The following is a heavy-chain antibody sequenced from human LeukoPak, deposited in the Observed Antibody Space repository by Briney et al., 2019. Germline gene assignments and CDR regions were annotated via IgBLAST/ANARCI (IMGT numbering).Heavy chain of an antibody. J-gene: IGHJ6*04. CDR3: AELGITMIGGV. V-gene: IGHV3-30*04. D-gene: IGHD3-10*02. CDR1: GFTFNTYA. CDR2: ISYDRSNT. Sequence: GGSLRLSCAASGFTFNTYAMHWVRQAPGKGLEWVSVISYDRSNTYYADSVRGRFTISRDNSKNTLYLQMSSLRAEDTAVYYCAELGITMIGGVWGKGTTVTISS.